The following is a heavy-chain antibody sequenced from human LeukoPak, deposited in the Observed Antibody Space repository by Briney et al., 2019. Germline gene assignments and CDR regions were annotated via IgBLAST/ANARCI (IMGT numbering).Heavy chain of an antibody. D-gene: IGHD2-2*01. CDR3: ASGGPRYCSSTSCYRYNWFDP. V-gene: IGHV4-4*07. J-gene: IGHJ5*02. CDR2: IYTSGST. CDR1: GGSISSYY. Sequence: SETLSLTCTVSGGSISSYYWSWIRQPAGKGLEWIGRIYTSGSTNYNPSLKSRVTMSVDTSKNQSSLKLSSVTAADTAVYYCASGGPRYCSSTSCYRYNWFDPWGQGTLVTVSS.